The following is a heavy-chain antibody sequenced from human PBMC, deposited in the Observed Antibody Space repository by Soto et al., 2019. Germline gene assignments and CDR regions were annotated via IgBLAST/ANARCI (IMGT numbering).Heavy chain of an antibody. CDR3: AKNGDFWSWGMDV. Sequence: PWGALRLSCAAPVFTFSTYAMTWVRQAPGKGLEWVAIISSSGDGTYYVDSVKGRFTISRDNSRNTLNLQMNSLRAEDTAVYYCAKNGDFWSWGMDVWGQGTTVTVSS. V-gene: IGHV3-23*01. CDR2: ISSSGDGT. J-gene: IGHJ6*02. D-gene: IGHD3-3*01. CDR1: VFTFSTYA.